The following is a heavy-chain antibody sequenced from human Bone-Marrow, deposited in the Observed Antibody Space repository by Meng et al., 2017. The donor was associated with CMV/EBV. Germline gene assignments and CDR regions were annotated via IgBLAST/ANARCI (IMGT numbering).Heavy chain of an antibody. V-gene: IGHV3-30*04. CDR2: ISYDGSNK. D-gene: IGHD6-19*01. Sequence: SCAASGFTFSSYAMHWVRQAPGKGLEWVAVISYDGSNKYYADSVKGRFTISRDNSKNTLYLQMNSLRAEDTAVYYCARDQVGGSGFRYYYYGMDVWGQGTTVTVSS. CDR3: ARDQVGGSGFRYYYYGMDV. J-gene: IGHJ6*02. CDR1: GFTFSSYA.